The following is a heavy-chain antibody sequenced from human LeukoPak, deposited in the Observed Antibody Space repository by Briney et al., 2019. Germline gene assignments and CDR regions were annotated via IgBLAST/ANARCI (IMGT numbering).Heavy chain of an antibody. CDR1: GGSISSGDYY. Sequence: SQTLSLTCTVSGGSISSGDYYWSWIRQPPGKGLEWIEYIYYSGSTYYNPSLKSRVTISVDTSKNQFSLKLSSVTAADTAVYYCARDVYDSSGGAFDIWGQGTMVTVSS. J-gene: IGHJ3*02. CDR3: ARDVYDSSGGAFDI. CDR2: IYYSGST. D-gene: IGHD3-22*01. V-gene: IGHV4-30-4*08.